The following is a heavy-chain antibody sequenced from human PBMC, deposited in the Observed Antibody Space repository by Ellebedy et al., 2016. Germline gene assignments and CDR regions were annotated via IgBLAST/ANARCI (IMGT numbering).Heavy chain of an antibody. J-gene: IGHJ3*01. CDR3: AKWNGGWYAFEV. D-gene: IGHD6-19*01. Sequence: SETLSLTCNVSGGSVSSDYWNWIRRPPGKRLEWIGYVFHTGIAVYNPSLESRVTMSVDTSRSQFSLRLTSVTAADTAVYYCAKWNGGWYAFEVWGQGTMVTVSS. V-gene: IGHV4-59*02. CDR2: VFHTGIA. CDR1: GGSVSSDY.